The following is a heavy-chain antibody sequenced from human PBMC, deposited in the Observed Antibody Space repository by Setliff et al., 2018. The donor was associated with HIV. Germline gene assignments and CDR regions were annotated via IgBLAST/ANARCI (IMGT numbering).Heavy chain of an antibody. J-gene: IGHJ4*02. CDR1: GFTFSSYG. V-gene: IGHV3-33*01. CDR3: ARVGQWLEYYIDY. CDR2: IWSDGSSK. D-gene: IGHD6-19*01. Sequence: GGSLRLSCAASGFTFSSYGMHWVRQAPGKGLEWVAVIWSDGSSKYYADSVKGRFTISRDNAKNSLYLQMNSLRAEDTALYYCARVGQWLEYYIDYWGQGTPVTVSS.